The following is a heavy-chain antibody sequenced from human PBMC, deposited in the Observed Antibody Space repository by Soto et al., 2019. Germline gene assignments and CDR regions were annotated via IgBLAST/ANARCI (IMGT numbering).Heavy chain of an antibody. Sequence: SERLRSTCTVARSSISRSRGHRGRIRQPPGKGLEWIASIKYSGTTFYNPSLKSRVTLSVDTSKNQFALKLSSVTAAETAVYYCARHGITGSYYDAFDIWGQGTMVT. CDR2: IKYSGTT. CDR3: ARHGITGSYYDAFDI. V-gene: IGHV4-39*01. D-gene: IGHD1-26*01. J-gene: IGHJ3*02. CDR1: RSSISRSRGH.